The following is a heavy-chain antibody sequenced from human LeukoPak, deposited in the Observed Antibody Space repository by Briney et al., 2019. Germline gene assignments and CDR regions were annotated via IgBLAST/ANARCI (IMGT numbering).Heavy chain of an antibody. CDR1: GGSISSYY. V-gene: IGHV4-4*07. CDR3: ARPSLDYGGIDAFDF. Sequence: SETLSLTCTVSGGSISSYYWSWIRQPAGKGLEWIGRIYTSGSTNYNPSPKSRVTISVDTSKNQFSLKLSSVTAADTAVYYCARPSLDYGGIDAFDFWGQGTLVTVSS. J-gene: IGHJ3*01. CDR2: IYTSGST. D-gene: IGHD4-23*01.